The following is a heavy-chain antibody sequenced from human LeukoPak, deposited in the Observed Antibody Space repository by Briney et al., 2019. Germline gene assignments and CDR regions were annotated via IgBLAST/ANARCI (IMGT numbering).Heavy chain of an antibody. Sequence: SETLSLTCTVSGGSISSYYWSWIRQPPGKGLEWIGYIYYSGSTNYNPSLKSRVTISVDTSKNQFSLKLSSVTAADTAVYYCARVGNVEGSGSYYTRIYYYYYMDVWGKGTTVTVSS. CDR1: GGSISSYY. V-gene: IGHV4-59*01. J-gene: IGHJ6*03. CDR2: IYYSGST. D-gene: IGHD3-10*01. CDR3: ARVGNVEGSGSYYTRIYYYYYMDV.